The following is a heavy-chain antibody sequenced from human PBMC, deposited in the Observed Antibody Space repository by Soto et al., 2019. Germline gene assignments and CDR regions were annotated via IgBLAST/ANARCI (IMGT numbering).Heavy chain of an antibody. D-gene: IGHD3-16*02. CDR2: ICYSVST. CDR3: ARVKGAPLRVTPEIAFDI. CDR1: GDSISSYC. V-gene: IGHV4-59*01. Sequence: SETLSLTCTVSGDSISSYCWSWIRQPPGKGLEWIGQICYSVSTAYDPSVTSRVTISADTSKNQFSLKLSSVTAADTAVYYCARVKGAPLRVTPEIAFDIWGQGTMVTVSS. J-gene: IGHJ3*02.